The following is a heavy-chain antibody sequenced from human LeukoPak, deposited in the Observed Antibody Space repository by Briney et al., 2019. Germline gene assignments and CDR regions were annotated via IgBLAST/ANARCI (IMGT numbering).Heavy chain of an antibody. CDR1: AFTFSSYE. CDR3: AKEEGMAVAGSFDY. V-gene: IGHV3-23*01. Sequence: PGGSLRLSCAASAFTFSSYEMNWVRQAPGKGLEWVSSISGSGGTTFYADSVKGRFTISRDNSKNTLYLQMSSLRVEDTAVYYCAKEEGMAVAGSFDYWGQGALVTVSS. CDR2: ISGSGGTT. J-gene: IGHJ4*02. D-gene: IGHD6-19*01.